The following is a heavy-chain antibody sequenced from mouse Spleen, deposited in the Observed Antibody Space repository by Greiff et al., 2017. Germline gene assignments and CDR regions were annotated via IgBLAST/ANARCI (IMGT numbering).Heavy chain of an antibody. D-gene: IGHD3-1*01. CDR1: GFTFSSYY. CDR2: ISSGGGST. V-gene: IGHV5-9*03. Sequence: EVQRVESGGGLVKLGGSLKLSCAASGFTFSSYYMSWVRQTPEKRLEWVAPISSGGGSTYYPDSVKGRFTISRDNATNTLYLQMSSLNSGDTAVYYCARYSSSGYLAWFAYWGQGTLVTVSA. CDR3: ARYSSSGYLAWFAY. J-gene: IGHJ3*01.